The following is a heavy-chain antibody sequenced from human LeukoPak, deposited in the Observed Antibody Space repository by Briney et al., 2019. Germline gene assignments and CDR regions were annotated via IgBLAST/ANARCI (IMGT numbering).Heavy chain of an antibody. D-gene: IGHD6-13*01. CDR3: ARDSLAATCTPKYFQH. V-gene: IGHV3-7*01. Sequence: GGSLRLSCAASGFTFHSYWMSWVRQAPGKGLEWVANIKQDGSEKYYVDSVKGRFTISRDNAKNSLYLQMNSLRVEDTAVYYCARDSLAATCTPKYFQHWGQGTLVTVSS. CDR1: GFTFHSYW. J-gene: IGHJ1*01. CDR2: IKQDGSEK.